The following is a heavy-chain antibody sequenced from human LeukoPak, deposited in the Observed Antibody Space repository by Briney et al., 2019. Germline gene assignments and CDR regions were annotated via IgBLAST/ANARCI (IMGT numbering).Heavy chain of an antibody. J-gene: IGHJ4*02. V-gene: IGHV4-39*07. D-gene: IGHD7-27*01. Sequence: PSETLSLTCTVSGGSISSSSYYWGWIRQPPGKGLEWIGSIYYSGSTYYNPSLKSRVTISVDTSKNQFSLKLSSVTAADTAVYYCAREGLTGDSGYFDYWGREPWSPSPQ. CDR3: AREGLTGDSGYFDY. CDR2: IYYSGST. CDR1: GGSISSSSYY.